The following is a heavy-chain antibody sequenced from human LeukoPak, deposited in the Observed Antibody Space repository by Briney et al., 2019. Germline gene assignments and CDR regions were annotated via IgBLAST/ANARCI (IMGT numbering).Heavy chain of an antibody. CDR2: INHSGST. J-gene: IGHJ4*02. Sequence: SETLSLTCAVYGGSFSGYYWSWTRQPPGKGLEWIGEINHSGSTNYNPSLKSRVTISVDTSKNQFSLKLSSVTAADTAVYYCARRRAYYYDSSAGPFDYWGQGTLVTVSS. CDR3: ARRRAYYYDSSAGPFDY. D-gene: IGHD3-22*01. CDR1: GGSFSGYY. V-gene: IGHV4-34*01.